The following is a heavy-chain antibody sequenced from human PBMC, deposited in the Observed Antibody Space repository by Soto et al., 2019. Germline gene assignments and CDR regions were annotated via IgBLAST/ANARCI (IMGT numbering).Heavy chain of an antibody. J-gene: IGHJ4*02. CDR3: AKDMSGYPPYYFDY. D-gene: IGHD3-3*01. CDR2: LHWNSGDI. Sequence: PRGSLRLSCACSCFTSDNYALHLVRLDPGTGLEWVSSLHWNSGDIGYADSVKGRFTHSRDNAENSLYLQMNSLRTEDTAFYYCAKDMSGYPPYYFDYWGQGTLVTVSS. V-gene: IGHV3-9*02. CDR1: CFTSDNYA.